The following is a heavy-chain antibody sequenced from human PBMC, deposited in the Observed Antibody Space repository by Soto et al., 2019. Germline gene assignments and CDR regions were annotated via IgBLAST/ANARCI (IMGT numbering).Heavy chain of an antibody. CDR3: VRESNSGWLHFDF. Sequence: QVQLVESGGGVVQPGRSLRLSCATSGFTFSSYDMHWVRQAPGKGLEWVAVISYDGSNKYYADSVKGRFTISRDNSKNTLFLQMNSLGTEDTAVYYCVRESNSGWLHFDFWGQGTLVTVSA. CDR1: GFTFSSYD. J-gene: IGHJ4*02. CDR2: ISYDGSNK. V-gene: IGHV3-30-3*01. D-gene: IGHD6-19*01.